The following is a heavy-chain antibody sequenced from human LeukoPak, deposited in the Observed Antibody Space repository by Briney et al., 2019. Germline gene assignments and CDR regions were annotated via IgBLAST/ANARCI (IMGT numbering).Heavy chain of an antibody. D-gene: IGHD6-25*01. J-gene: IGHJ3*02. CDR1: GYTFTSYY. V-gene: IGHV1-46*01. CDR2: IDPSGGYT. CDR3: ARLAADDAFDI. Sequence: GASVKVSCKASGYTFTSYYIHWVRQAPGQGLEWMGSIDPSGGYTTYAQNFQGRVTLTRDTSTSTVYMELSSLRSEDTAVYYCARLAADDAFDIWGQGTMVTVSS.